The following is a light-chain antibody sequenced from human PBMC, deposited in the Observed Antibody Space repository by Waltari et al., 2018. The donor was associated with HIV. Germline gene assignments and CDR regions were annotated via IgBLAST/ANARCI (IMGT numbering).Light chain of an antibody. CDR1: QGISSA. V-gene: IGKV1-13*02. CDR3: QQFNSYPLT. J-gene: IGKJ4*01. CDR2: DAS. Sequence: AIQLTQSPSSLSASVGDRVTITCRASQGISSALAWYQQKPRKAPKLLIYDASSLESGVPSRFSGSGSGTDFTLTISSLQPEDFATYYCQQFNSYPLTFGGGTKVEIK.